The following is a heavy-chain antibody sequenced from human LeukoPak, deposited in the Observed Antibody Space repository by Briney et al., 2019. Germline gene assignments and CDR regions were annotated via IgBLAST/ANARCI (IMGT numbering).Heavy chain of an antibody. D-gene: IGHD3-10*01. J-gene: IGHJ5*02. CDR1: GYTFTDYY. CDR3: ARGDYYGSPKVVAA. CDR2: INPNSGDT. V-gene: IGHV1-2*02. Sequence: ASVKVSCKASGYTFTDYYINWVRQAPGQGLEWIGWINPNSGDTNYAQKFQDRVTMTRDTSISTAYIELNLLRSDDTAVFCCARGDYYGSPKVVAAWGQGTLVTVSS.